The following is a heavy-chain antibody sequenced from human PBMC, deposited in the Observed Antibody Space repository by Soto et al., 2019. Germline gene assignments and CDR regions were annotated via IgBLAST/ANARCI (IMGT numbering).Heavy chain of an antibody. CDR1: GGSISDYY. CDR3: AIQQPGYSSTWYYFGY. CDR2: FSYSGST. V-gene: IGHV4-59*08. Sequence: SETLSLTCTVSGGSISDYYWGWIRQSPGKGLEWIGYFSYSGSTNYNPSLNSRVTISLDTSENQFSLKLTSVTAADTAVSYCAIQQPGYSSTWYYFGYWGRGTLVTVSS. J-gene: IGHJ4*02. D-gene: IGHD6-13*01.